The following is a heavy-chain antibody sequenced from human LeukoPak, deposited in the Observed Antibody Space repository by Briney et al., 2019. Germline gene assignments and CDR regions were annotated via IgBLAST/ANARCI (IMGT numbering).Heavy chain of an antibody. CDR3: ATETNGRHYDY. D-gene: IGHD1-14*01. CDR2: IGPTGFDR. Sequence: AGGSLRLSCTTSGLTFSTSGFNWVRQAPGKGLEWVASIGPTGFDRYHADSIKGRFTISRHNANNFLYLQMDSLRAEDTAVYYCATETNGRHYDYWGQGTLLTVSS. CDR1: GLTFSTSG. J-gene: IGHJ4*02. V-gene: IGHV3-21*06.